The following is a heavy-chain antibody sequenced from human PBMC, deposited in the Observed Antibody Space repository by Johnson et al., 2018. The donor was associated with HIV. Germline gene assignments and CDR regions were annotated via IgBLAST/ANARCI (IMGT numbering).Heavy chain of an antibody. V-gene: IGHV3-30*02. CDR1: GFTFSSYG. CDR2: IRYDGSNK. CDR3: ARGGFCGGCTCYAMYASFDI. Sequence: QVQLVESGGGVVQPGGSLRLSCAASGFTFSSYGMHWVRQAPGKGLEWVAFIRYDGSNKYYADSVKGRFTISRDKSKNTLYLQMNSLRTEDTAVYYCARGGFCGGCTCYAMYASFDIWGQGTMVTVSS. J-gene: IGHJ3*02. D-gene: IGHD2-15*01.